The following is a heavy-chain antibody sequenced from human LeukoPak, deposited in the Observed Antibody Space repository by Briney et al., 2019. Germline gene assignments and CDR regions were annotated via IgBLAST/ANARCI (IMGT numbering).Heavy chain of an antibody. J-gene: IGHJ5*02. D-gene: IGHD2-2*01. CDR2: ISAYNGNT. V-gene: IGHV1-18*01. Sequence: ASVKVSCKASGYTFTNFGITWVRQAPGQGLGWMGWISAYNGNTNYAQNLQGRVTMTTDTSTSTAYMELRSLISDDTAIYYCARGGVVPATVSNWFDPWGQGTLVTVSS. CDR3: ARGGVVPATVSNWFDP. CDR1: GYTFTNFG.